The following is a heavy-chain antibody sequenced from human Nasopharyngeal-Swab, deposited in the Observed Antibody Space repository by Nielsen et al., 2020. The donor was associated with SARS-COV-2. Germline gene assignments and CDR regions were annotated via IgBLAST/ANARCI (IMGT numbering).Heavy chain of an antibody. D-gene: IGHD3-3*01. CDR1: GFTFRSFG. J-gene: IGHJ6*03. CDR2: ISPSSGYI. CDR3: ARQDRFYYYLDV. Sequence: GESLKISCAGSGFTFRSFGMTWVRQAPGKGLEWVSYISPSSGYIYYAESLKGRFTISRDNGKNSVYLQMNSLRADDTAVYFCARQDRFYYYLDVWGKGTTVTVSS. V-gene: IGHV3-21*01.